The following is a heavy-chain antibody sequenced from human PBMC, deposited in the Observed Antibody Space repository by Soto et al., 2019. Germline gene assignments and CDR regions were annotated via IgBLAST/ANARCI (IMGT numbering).Heavy chain of an antibody. J-gene: IGHJ4*02. Sequence: SETLSLTCAVYGGSFSGNYWSWIRQPPGKGLEWIGEINHSGSTNYNPSLKSRVTISVDTSKNQFSLKLSSVTAADTAVYYCARHKRAATLDYWGQGTLVTVSS. CDR2: INHSGST. CDR1: GGSFSGNY. V-gene: IGHV4-34*01. D-gene: IGHD2-15*01. CDR3: ARHKRAATLDY.